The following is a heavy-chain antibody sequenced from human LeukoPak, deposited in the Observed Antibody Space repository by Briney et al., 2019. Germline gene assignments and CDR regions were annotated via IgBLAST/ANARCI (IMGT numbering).Heavy chain of an antibody. V-gene: IGHV4-39*01. D-gene: IGHD2-2*01. J-gene: IGHJ4*02. Sequence: PSETLSLTCTVSCGSISSSSYYWGWIRQPPGKGLEWIGSIYYSGSTYYNPSLKSRVTISVDTSKNQFSLKLSSVTAADTAVYYCASAYCSSTSCYLGKIDYWGQGTLVTVSS. CDR1: CGSISSSSYY. CDR3: ASAYCSSTSCYLGKIDY. CDR2: IYYSGST.